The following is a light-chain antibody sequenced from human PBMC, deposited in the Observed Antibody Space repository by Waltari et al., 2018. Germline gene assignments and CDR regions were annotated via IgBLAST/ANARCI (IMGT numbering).Light chain of an antibody. Sequence: QSALTQPASVSGPPAQSITIPCSGPDTDVGAYDFVSWYQQHPGKAPHLIIYVISKRPSGISNRFSASKSGNTASLAISGLQAEDEADYYCSSYTTSSAPGVFGTGTRVTVL. CDR1: DTDVGAYDF. J-gene: IGLJ1*01. CDR2: VIS. V-gene: IGLV2-14*01. CDR3: SSYTTSSAPGV.